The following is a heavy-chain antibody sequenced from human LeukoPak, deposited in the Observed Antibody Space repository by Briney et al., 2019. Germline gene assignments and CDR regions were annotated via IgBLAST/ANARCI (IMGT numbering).Heavy chain of an antibody. CDR2: ARNKANSYTT. CDR1: GFTFSDHF. V-gene: IGHV3-72*01. Sequence: PGGSLRLSCAASGFTFSDHFVDWVRQAPGKGLEWVGRARNKANSYTTEYAASVKGRFTISRDDLKNSLYLHMNSLRTEDTGVYYCTTSGYDYRFFENWGQGALVTVSS. D-gene: IGHD5-12*01. CDR3: TTSGYDYRFFEN. J-gene: IGHJ4*02.